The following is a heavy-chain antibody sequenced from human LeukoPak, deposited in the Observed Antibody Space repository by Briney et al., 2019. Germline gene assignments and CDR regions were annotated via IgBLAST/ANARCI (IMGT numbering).Heavy chain of an antibody. J-gene: IGHJ4*02. CDR1: GFTFSSYG. D-gene: IGHD3-9*01. Sequence: PGGSLRLSCAASGFTFSSYGMHWVRQAPGKGLEWVAVIWHDGSNKYYADSVKGRFTISRGNSKNTLYLQMNSLRAEDTAVYYCARGTAYYDILTGYAYSDYWGQGTLVTVSS. V-gene: IGHV3-33*01. CDR2: IWHDGSNK. CDR3: ARGTAYYDILTGYAYSDY.